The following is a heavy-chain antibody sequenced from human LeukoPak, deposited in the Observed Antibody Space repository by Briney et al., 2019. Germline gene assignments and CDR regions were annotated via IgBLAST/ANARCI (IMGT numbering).Heavy chain of an antibody. D-gene: IGHD6-13*01. CDR2: ISGSGGST. J-gene: IGHJ4*02. Sequence: VSAISGSGGSTYYADSVKGRFTISRDNSKNTLYLQMNSLRAEDTAVYYCAKVKQQLGFDYWGQGTLVTVSS. V-gene: IGHV3-23*01. CDR3: AKVKQQLGFDY.